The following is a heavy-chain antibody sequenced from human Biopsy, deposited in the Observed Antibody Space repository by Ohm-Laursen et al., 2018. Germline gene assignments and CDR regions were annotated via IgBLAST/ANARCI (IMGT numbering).Heavy chain of an antibody. J-gene: IGHJ6*02. CDR3: AREFYGNGMDV. Sequence: SDTLSLTCTVSGGSISSYYWSWIRQAAGKGLEWIGRIYPDGGTIYNPSLKSRVTMSVDTSKNHFSLNLSSVTAADTAVYYCAREFYGNGMDVWGQGTTVTVS. CDR2: IYPDGGT. V-gene: IGHV4-4*07. D-gene: IGHD4-17*01. CDR1: GGSISSYY.